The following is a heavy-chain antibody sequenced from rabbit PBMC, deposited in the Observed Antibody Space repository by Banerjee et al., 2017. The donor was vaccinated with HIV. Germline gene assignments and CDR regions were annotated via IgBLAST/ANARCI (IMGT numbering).Heavy chain of an antibody. CDR3: ARGTNSAYDRFDL. D-gene: IGHD6-1*01. Sequence: QEQLEESGGGLVQPEGSLTLTCKASGLDFSNRYVMCWVRQAPGKGLEWIACIHGGSSGTTYYATWAKGRFTISRASSTTVTLQLTSLTAADTATYFCARGTNSAYDRFDLWGPGTLVTVS. J-gene: IGHJ4*01. CDR2: IHGGSSGTT. CDR1: GLDFSNRYV. V-gene: IGHV1S45*01.